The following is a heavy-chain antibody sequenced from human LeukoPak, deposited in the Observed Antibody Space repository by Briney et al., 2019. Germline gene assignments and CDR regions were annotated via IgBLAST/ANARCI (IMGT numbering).Heavy chain of an antibody. V-gene: IGHV3-7*01. D-gene: IGHD3-16*02. Sequence: GGSLRLSCAASGFTFSVYWMSWVRQAPGKGLEWVANIKQDGSEKYYVDSVKGRFTISRDNAKNSLYLQMNSLRAEDTAVYYCARSYDYVWGSYRPFYYFDYWGRGTLVTVSS. CDR3: ARSYDYVWGSYRPFYYFDY. CDR2: IKQDGSEK. CDR1: GFTFSVYW. J-gene: IGHJ4*02.